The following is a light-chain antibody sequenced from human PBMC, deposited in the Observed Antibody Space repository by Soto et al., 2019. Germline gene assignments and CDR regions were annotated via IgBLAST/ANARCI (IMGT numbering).Light chain of an antibody. Sequence: DIQMTQSATSLSASVGDRVTITCRASQGIRNFVAWYQQKPGKAPKLLIYAASTLQSGVPSRFSGSGSGTYFTLTFNSLQTEDVATYSCQKYSSVPVFGPGTKVEIK. J-gene: IGKJ3*01. V-gene: IGKV1-27*01. CDR3: QKYSSVPV. CDR2: AAS. CDR1: QGIRNF.